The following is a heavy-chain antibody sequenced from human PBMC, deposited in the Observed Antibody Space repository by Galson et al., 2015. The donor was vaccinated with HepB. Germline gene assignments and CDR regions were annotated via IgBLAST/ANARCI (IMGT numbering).Heavy chain of an antibody. CDR3: ARVVVAAKTEGPNTGARGEGEADYYYYGMDV. Sequence: SCKASGYTFTSYGISWVRQAPGQGLEWMGWISAYNGNTNYAQKLQGRVTMTTDTSTSTAYMELRSLRSDDTAVYYCARVVVAAKTEGPNTGARGEGEADYYYYGMDVWGQGTTVTVSS. J-gene: IGHJ6*02. D-gene: IGHD2-15*01. V-gene: IGHV1-18*04. CDR1: GYTFTSYG. CDR2: ISAYNGNT.